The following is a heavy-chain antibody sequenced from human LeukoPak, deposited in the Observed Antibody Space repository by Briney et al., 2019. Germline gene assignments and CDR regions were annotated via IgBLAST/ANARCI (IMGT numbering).Heavy chain of an antibody. V-gene: IGHV1-24*01. J-gene: IGHJ3*02. Sequence: ASVKVSCKVSGYTLTELSMHWVRQAPGRGLEWMGGFDPEDGETIYAQKFQGRVTMTEDTSTDTAYMELSSLRSEDTAVYYCATGNGYCSGGSCGAFDIWGQGQWSPSLQ. D-gene: IGHD2-15*01. CDR2: FDPEDGET. CDR3: ATGNGYCSGGSCGAFDI. CDR1: GYTLTELS.